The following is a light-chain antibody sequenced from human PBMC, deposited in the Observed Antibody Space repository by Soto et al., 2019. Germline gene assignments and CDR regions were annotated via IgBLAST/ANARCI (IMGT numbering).Light chain of an antibody. CDR3: QQRSNWPPVT. V-gene: IGKV3-11*01. J-gene: IGKJ4*01. CDR1: QSINRH. CDR2: DAS. Sequence: EIVLTQSPATLSLSPGERATLSCRASQSINRHLAWYRQKPGQAPRLLIYDASNRATGIPATFSVSGSVTDFTLTISSLEPEDFGVYYYQQRSNWPPVTFGGGTKVEIK.